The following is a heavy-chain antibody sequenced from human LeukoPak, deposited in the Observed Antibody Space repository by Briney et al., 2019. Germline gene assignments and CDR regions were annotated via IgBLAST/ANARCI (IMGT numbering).Heavy chain of an antibody. J-gene: IGHJ4*02. CDR2: IYYSGST. Sequence: SETQSRTCTVSGGSISSSSYYWGWIRQPPGKGLEWIGSIYYSGSTYYNPYPKSRVNISVDTSNHQFSLKLSSVTAADTAVYYCGSSSGYSSGAIYFDYWGPGTLVTVSS. D-gene: IGHD6-19*01. CDR3: GSSSGYSSGAIYFDY. CDR1: GGSISSSSYY. V-gene: IGHV4-39*01.